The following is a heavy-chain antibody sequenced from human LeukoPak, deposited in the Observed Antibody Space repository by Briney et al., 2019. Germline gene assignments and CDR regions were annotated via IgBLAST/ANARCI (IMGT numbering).Heavy chain of an antibody. D-gene: IGHD2-21*02. V-gene: IGHV1-18*01. CDR1: GYTFTSYG. CDR2: ISAYNGNT. Sequence: ASVKVSCKASGYTFTSYGISWVRQAPGQGLEWMGWISAYNGNTNYAQKLQGRVTMTTDTSTSTAYMELRSLRSDDTAVYYCAREVVVTASFAFFDYWGQGTLVTVSS. CDR3: AREVVVTASFAFFDY. J-gene: IGHJ4*02.